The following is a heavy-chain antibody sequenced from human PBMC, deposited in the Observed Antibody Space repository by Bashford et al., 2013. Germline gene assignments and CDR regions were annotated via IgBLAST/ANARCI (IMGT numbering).Heavy chain of an antibody. D-gene: IGHD1-26*01. J-gene: IGHJ4*02. Sequence: GGPLRLSCAASGLNFSDYYMNWIRQAPGKGLEWVSYISSSGPDTFIYYADSVKGRFTLSRDTAKNSLFLQMNSLRVEDTAVYYCAREYSGRYSSLDYWGQGALVTVSS. V-gene: IGHV3-11*01. CDR1: GLNFSDYY. CDR2: ISSSGPDTFI. CDR3: AREYSGRYSSLDY.